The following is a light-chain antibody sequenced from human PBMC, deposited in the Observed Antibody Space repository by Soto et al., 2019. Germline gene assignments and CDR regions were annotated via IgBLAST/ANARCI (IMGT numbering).Light chain of an antibody. CDR2: GVS. J-gene: IGKJ1*01. Sequence: ERIMTQSPATLSVSPGEIATLSFRASQSVSSNLAWYQQKPGQAPRLLIYGVSTRATGIPARFSGSGSETDFTLTISRLEPEDFAMYYCLHHGSSLWTFGQGTKVDIK. CDR1: QSVSSN. V-gene: IGKV3-15*01. CDR3: LHHGSSLWT.